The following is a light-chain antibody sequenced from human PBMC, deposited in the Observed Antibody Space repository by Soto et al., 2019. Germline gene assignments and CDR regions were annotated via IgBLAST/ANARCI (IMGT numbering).Light chain of an antibody. CDR3: CSYTSTNTV. CDR1: SSDVGGYNY. CDR2: DVS. Sequence: QSALTQPASVSGSPGQSITISCTGISSDVGGYNYVSWYQQHPGKAPKLMIYDVSDRPSGISNRFSGSKSGNTASLTISGLQTEAEADYYCCSYTSTNTVFGGGTKLTVL. V-gene: IGLV2-14*03. J-gene: IGLJ2*01.